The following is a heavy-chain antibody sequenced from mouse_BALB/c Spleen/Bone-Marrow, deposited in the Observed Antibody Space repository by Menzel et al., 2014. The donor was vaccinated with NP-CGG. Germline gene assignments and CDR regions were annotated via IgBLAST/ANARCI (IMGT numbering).Heavy chain of an antibody. J-gene: IGHJ2*01. V-gene: IGHV1-9*01. CDR3: ARDTTVAY. CDR1: GYTFSSYW. Sequence: QVQLQQSGAELMKPGASVKISCKATGYTFSSYWIEWVKQRPGHGLEWIGEILPGSGNTNYNEKFKGKATFTADTSSNTAYMQLSSLTSEDSAVYYCARDTTVAYWGQGTTLTVSS. CDR2: ILPGSGNT. D-gene: IGHD1-1*01.